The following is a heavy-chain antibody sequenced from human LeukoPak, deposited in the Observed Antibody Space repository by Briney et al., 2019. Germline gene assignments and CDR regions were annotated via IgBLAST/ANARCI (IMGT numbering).Heavy chain of an antibody. V-gene: IGHV5-51*01. D-gene: IGHD3-10*01. Sequence: GESLKISCRASGYIFTNYWIGWVRQMPGKGLEWMGIIYPSDSDTKYSPSFQGQVTMSVDKSISTAYLQWSSLKASDTAMYYCAYSGSYYNPPFQYWGQGTLVTVSS. CDR1: GYIFTNYW. CDR2: IYPSDSDT. CDR3: AYSGSYYNPPFQY. J-gene: IGHJ4*02.